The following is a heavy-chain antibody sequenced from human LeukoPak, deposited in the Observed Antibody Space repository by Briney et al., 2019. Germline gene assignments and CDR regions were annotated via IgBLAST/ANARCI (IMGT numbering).Heavy chain of an antibody. CDR2: IYYSGST. J-gene: IGHJ4*02. Sequence: PSETLSLTCTVSGGSISSSSYYWGWIRQPPGKGLEWIGSIYYSGSTYYNPSLKSRVTISVDTSKNQFSLRLSSVTAADTAVYYCARHYYGSGSYYWGQGTLVTVSS. D-gene: IGHD3-10*01. CDR3: ARHYYGSGSYY. CDR1: GGSISSSSYY. V-gene: IGHV4-39*01.